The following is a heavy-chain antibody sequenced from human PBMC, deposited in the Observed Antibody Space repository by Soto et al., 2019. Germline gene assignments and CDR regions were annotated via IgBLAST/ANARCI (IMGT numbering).Heavy chain of an antibody. Sequence: EVQLLESGGGLVQPGGSLRLSCAASGFTFSSYAMSWVRQAPGKGLEWVSAISGSGGSTYYADSVKGRFTISRDNSKNTLDLQMNSLRAEDTAVYYCAKAELLWFGSNTDYWGQGTLVTVSS. CDR3: AKAELLWFGSNTDY. CDR1: GFTFSSYA. J-gene: IGHJ4*02. D-gene: IGHD3-10*01. CDR2: ISGSGGST. V-gene: IGHV3-23*01.